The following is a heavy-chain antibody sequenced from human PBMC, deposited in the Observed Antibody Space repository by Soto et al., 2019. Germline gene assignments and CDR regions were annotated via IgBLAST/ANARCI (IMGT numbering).Heavy chain of an antibody. CDR2: IIPILGIA. CDR3: ARAPFKLPGSLFY. V-gene: IGHV1-69*02. Sequence: QVQLVQSGAEVKKPGSSVKVSCKASGGTFSSYTISWVRQAPGQGLEWMGRIIPILGIANYAQKFQGRGTITADKSTSTAYMELSSLRSEDTAVYYCARAPFKLPGSLFYWGQGTLVTVSS. J-gene: IGHJ4*02. D-gene: IGHD3-3*02. CDR1: GGTFSSYT.